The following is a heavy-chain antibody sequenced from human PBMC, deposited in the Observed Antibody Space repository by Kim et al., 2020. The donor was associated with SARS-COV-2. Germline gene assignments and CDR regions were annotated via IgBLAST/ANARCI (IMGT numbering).Heavy chain of an antibody. Sequence: YYADSVKGRFTSSRDNSKNTLYLQMNSLKAADTAVYYGAKMPSYGSGRGYWGQGTLVTVSS. D-gene: IGHD3-10*01. J-gene: IGHJ4*02. CDR3: AKMPSYGSGRGY. V-gene: IGHV3-23*01.